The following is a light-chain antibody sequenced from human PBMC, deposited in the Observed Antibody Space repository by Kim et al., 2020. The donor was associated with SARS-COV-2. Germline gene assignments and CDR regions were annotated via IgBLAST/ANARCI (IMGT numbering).Light chain of an antibody. V-gene: IGLV3-9*01. CDR2: RDS. CDR3: QVWDSSTWV. J-gene: IGLJ3*02. CDR1: NIGSKN. Sequence: VPLGQTARITGGGNNIGSKNVHWYQQKPGQAPVLVIYRDSNRPSGIPERFSGSNSGNTATLTISRAQAGDEADYYCQVWDSSTWVFGGGTKLTVL.